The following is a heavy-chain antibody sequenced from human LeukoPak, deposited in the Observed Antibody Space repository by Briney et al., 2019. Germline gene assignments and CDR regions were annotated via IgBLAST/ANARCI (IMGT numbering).Heavy chain of an antibody. D-gene: IGHD5-24*01. Sequence: PSETLSLICTVSGGSFDNSYCWTWVRQPPGKRPEWVGTIYSSEFTYYNPSLRSRVTISADTSKNLFSLKLSSVTAADTAIYYCSRGSDDYKLGNYWGLGTLVTVSS. J-gene: IGHJ4*02. CDR1: GGSFDNSYC. V-gene: IGHV4-39*01. CDR2: IYSSEFT. CDR3: SRGSDDYKLGNY.